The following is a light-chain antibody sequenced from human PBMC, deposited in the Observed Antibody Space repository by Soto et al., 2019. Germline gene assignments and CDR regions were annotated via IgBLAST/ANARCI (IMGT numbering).Light chain of an antibody. CDR3: QQYSSIPIT. V-gene: IGKV1-8*01. Sequence: AIRMTQSPSSLSASTGDRVTITCRASQGISSYLAWYQQKPGKAPKLLIYAASTLQSGVPSRFSGSGSGTDFTLTISSLQPEDVAVYYCQQYSSIPITFGQGTRLEIK. CDR2: AAS. CDR1: QGISSY. J-gene: IGKJ5*01.